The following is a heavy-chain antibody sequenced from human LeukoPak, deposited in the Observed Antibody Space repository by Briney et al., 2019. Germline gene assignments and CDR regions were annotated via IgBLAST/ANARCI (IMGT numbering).Heavy chain of an antibody. CDR2: IYYSGST. J-gene: IGHJ4*02. V-gene: IGHV4-59*12. D-gene: IGHD3-10*01. CDR1: GGSISSYY. CDR3: ARGVYGSGTLFDY. Sequence: PSETLSLTCTVSGGSISSYYWSWIRQPPGKGLEWIGYIYYSGSTNYNPSLKSRVTISVDTSKNQFSLKLSSVTAADTAVYYCARGVYGSGTLFDYWGQGTLVTVSS.